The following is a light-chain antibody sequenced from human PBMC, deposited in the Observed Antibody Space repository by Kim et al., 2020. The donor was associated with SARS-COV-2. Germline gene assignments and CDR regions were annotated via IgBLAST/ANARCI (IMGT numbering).Light chain of an antibody. CDR3: LQDYGYPRT. Sequence: SASAGDRVTITCRASQGIGNQLGWYQQKPGKAPKLLIYAASTLQGGVPSRFSGSGSGTDFTLTVSSLLPEDFATYYCLQDYGYPRTFGQGTKLEI. V-gene: IGKV1-6*01. CDR1: QGIGNQ. J-gene: IGKJ2*01. CDR2: AAS.